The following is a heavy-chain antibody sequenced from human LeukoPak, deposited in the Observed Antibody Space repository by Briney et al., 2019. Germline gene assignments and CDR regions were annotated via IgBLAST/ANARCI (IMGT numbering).Heavy chain of an antibody. Sequence: GGSLRLSCAASGFTFSSYEMNWVRQAPGKGLEWVSYISRSDNTIYYADSVKGRFTISRDNAKNSLYLQMNSLRAEDTAIDYCARGISYWGQGTLVTVSS. CDR2: ISRSDNTI. CDR3: ARGISY. D-gene: IGHD3-3*02. CDR1: GFTFSSYE. V-gene: IGHV3-48*03. J-gene: IGHJ4*02.